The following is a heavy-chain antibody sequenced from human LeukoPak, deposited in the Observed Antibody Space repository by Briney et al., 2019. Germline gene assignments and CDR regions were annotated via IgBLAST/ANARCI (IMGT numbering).Heavy chain of an antibody. V-gene: IGHV4-34*01. D-gene: IGHD3-10*01. CDR3: ARGAERITMVQGLYYYYYYMDV. CDR2: INHSGST. CDR1: GGSFSGYY. Sequence: SETLSLTCAVYGGSFSGYYWSWIRQPPGKGLEWIGEINHSGSTNHNPSLKSRVTISVDTSKNQFSLKLSSVTAADTAVYYCARGAERITMVQGLYYYYYYMDVWGKGTTVTVSS. J-gene: IGHJ6*03.